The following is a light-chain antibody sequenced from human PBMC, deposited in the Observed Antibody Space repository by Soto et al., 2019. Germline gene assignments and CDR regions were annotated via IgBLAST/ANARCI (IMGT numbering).Light chain of an antibody. CDR1: TGAVTSGYY. CDR3: LLYYGGAQLV. CDR2: STS. V-gene: IGLV7-43*01. Sequence: QAVVTQEPSLTVSPGGTVTLTCASRTGAVTSGYYPNWFQQKPGQAPRALIYSTSNKRSWTPARFSGSLLGGKAALTLSGVQPEDEAEYYCLLYYGGAQLVFGGGTKLTVL. J-gene: IGLJ2*01.